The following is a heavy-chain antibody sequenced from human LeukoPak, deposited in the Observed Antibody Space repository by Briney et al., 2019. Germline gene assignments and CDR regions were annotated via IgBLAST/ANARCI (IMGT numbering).Heavy chain of an antibody. D-gene: IGHD2-2*01. CDR2: IYYSGST. J-gene: IGHJ3*02. Sequence: PSETLSLTCTVSGGSISSYYWSWIRQPPGKGLEGVGYIYYSGSTNYNPSLKSRVTISVDTSKNQFSLKLSSVTAADTAVYYCASRYCSSTSCYLGDAFDIWGQGTMVTVSS. CDR1: GGSISSYY. CDR3: ASRYCSSTSCYLGDAFDI. V-gene: IGHV4-59*01.